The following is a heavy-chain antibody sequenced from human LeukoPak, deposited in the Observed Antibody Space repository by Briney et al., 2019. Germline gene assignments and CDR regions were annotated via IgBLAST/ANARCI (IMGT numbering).Heavy chain of an antibody. V-gene: IGHV3-48*03. D-gene: IGHD5-12*01. CDR3: ARGWISDSFDY. J-gene: IGHJ4*02. Sequence: GGSLRLSCAASGFSFSSYEMNWVRQAPGKGLEWVSYISSSGSNIYYADSVKGRFTISRDNAKNSLYLQMNSLRAEETAVYYCARGWISDSFDYWGQGTLVTVSS. CDR2: ISSSGSNI. CDR1: GFSFSSYE.